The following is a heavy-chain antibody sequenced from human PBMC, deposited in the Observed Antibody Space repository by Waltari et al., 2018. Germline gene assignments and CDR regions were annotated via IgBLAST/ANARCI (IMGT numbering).Heavy chain of an antibody. CDR3: ARQAYSSWRWNYFDY. CDR2: IYPGDSDT. V-gene: IGHV5-51*01. J-gene: IGHJ4*02. Sequence: EVQLVQSGAEVKKPGESLKNSCKGSGYSFTSYWIGWVRQMPGKGLEWMGIIYPGDSDTRYSPSFQGQVTISADKSISTAYLQWSSLKASDTAMYYCARQAYSSWRWNYFDYWGQGTLVTVSS. D-gene: IGHD4-4*01. CDR1: GYSFTSYW.